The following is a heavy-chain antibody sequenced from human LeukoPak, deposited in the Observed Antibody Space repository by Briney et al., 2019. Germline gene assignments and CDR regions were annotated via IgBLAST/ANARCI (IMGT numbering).Heavy chain of an antibody. Sequence: GESLKISCQASGYNFPKSWIGWVRQMPDKGLEWVAIIYPDDSRTNYSPSFQGHVTISVDRSINTAYLQWSRLRASDTAMYYCARPDYFASHDWGQGTLVTVST. CDR2: IYPDDSRT. J-gene: IGHJ4*02. CDR3: ARPDYFASHD. CDR1: GYNFPKSW. D-gene: IGHD3-9*01. V-gene: IGHV5-51*01.